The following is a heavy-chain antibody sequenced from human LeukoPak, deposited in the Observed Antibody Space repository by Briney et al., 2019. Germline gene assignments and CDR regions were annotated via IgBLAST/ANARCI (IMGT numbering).Heavy chain of an antibody. CDR2: VYYSGTT. D-gene: IGHD5-12*01. Sequence: SETLSLTCTVSGGSISVSSYYWGWIRQPPGQGLEWIGNVYYSGTTYYSPSLKSRVTISVDTSKNQFSLKLSSVTAADTAVYYCARQDTITTPGVDYWGQGTPVTVSS. CDR1: GGSISVSSYY. V-gene: IGHV4-39*01. CDR3: ARQDTITTPGVDY. J-gene: IGHJ4*02.